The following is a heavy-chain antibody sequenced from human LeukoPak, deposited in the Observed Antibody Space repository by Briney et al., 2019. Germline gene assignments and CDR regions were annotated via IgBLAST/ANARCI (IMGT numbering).Heavy chain of an antibody. CDR1: GGSISSYY. D-gene: IGHD5-12*01. CDR3: ARLYSGYFLDY. J-gene: IGHJ4*02. CDR2: IYYSGST. V-gene: IGHV4-59*01. Sequence: SETLSLTCSVSGGSISSYYWSWIRQPPGKGLEWIGYIYYSGSTNYNPSLKSRVAMSVDTSKNQFSLNLTSVTAADTAVYYCARLYSGYFLDYWGQGTLVTVSS.